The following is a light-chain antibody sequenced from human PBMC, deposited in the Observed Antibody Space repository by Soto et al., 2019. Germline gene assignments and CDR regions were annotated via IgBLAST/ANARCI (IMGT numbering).Light chain of an antibody. V-gene: IGKV1D-12*01. CDR2: TTS. Sequence: DIQVTQSPSSVSASVGDRVTITCRASQDINNWLAWYQQKPGKAPKLLIYTTSNLQSGVPSTFSGGGSGTDFTLTISSLQPEDFATYYCQQANSFPLTFGGGTKVEIK. CDR3: QQANSFPLT. CDR1: QDINNW. J-gene: IGKJ4*01.